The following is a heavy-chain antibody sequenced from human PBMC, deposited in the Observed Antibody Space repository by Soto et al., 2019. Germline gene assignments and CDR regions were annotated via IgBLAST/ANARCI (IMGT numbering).Heavy chain of an antibody. V-gene: IGHV3-11*01. CDR2: ISSSGSTI. Sequence: GGSLRLSCAASGFTFSDYYMSWIRQAPGKGLEWVSNISSSGSTIYYADSVEVRFTITRDNAKNSLYLQMNSLRAEDTAVYYYGREKNYEIMTGYYDYWGQGTLVTVSS. J-gene: IGHJ4*02. CDR1: GFTFSDYY. CDR3: GREKNYEIMTGYYDY. D-gene: IGHD3-9*01.